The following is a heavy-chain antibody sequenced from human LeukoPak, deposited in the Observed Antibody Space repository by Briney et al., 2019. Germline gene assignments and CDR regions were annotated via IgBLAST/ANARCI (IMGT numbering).Heavy chain of an antibody. D-gene: IGHD5-12*01. CDR1: GDSVSSNSAA. V-gene: IGHV6-1*01. J-gene: IGHJ6*02. CDR2: TYYRSKWYN. CDR3: AITLGYSGYASRSYGMDV. Sequence: SQTLSLTCAISGDSVSSNSAAWNWIRQSPSRGLEWLGRTYYRSKWYNDYAVSVKSRITINPDTSKNQFSLQLNSVTPEDTAVYYCAITLGYSGYASRSYGMDVWGQGTTVTVSS.